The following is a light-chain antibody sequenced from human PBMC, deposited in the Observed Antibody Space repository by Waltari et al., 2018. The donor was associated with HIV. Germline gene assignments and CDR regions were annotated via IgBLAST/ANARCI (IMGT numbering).Light chain of an antibody. V-gene: IGKV1-33*01. Sequence: DIQMTQSPSSLSASVGDKVTITCQASQDIRWYLNWYQQKPGKAAKLLIFDTANLHTGVPSRFSGRGSGADFTLTINNLQPEDFASYFCQQTYSVSITFGPGTRVEI. J-gene: IGKJ5*01. CDR2: DTA. CDR3: QQTYSVSIT. CDR1: QDIRWY.